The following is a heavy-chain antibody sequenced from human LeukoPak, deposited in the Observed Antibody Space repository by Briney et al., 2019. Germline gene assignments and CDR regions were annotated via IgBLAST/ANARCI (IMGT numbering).Heavy chain of an antibody. V-gene: IGHV4-34*01. Sequence: PSETLSLTRAVYGGSFSGYYWSWIRQPPGKGLEWIGEINHSGSTNYNPSLKSRVTISVDTSKNQFSLKLSSVTAADTAVYYCARGPDYGDYLPPDYWGQGTLVTVSS. CDR1: GGSFSGYY. CDR3: ARGPDYGDYLPPDY. D-gene: IGHD4-17*01. CDR2: INHSGST. J-gene: IGHJ4*02.